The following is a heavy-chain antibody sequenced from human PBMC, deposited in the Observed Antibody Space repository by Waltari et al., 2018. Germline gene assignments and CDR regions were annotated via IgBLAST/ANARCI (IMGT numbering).Heavy chain of an antibody. J-gene: IGHJ3*02. CDR1: LFPFSRYG. V-gene: IGHV3-30*18. CDR2: VAYDGTTK. D-gene: IGHD3-10*01. CDR3: AKEGNTVSQVDGLYAFDI. Sequence: QVQLVESGGGVVQPGTSLSLSWAASLFPFSRYGMPGVRQAPGKGLEWVAVVAYDGTTKYYADSVKGRFTISRDNSKNTLYLQMTSLRAEDTAVYYCAKEGNTVSQVDGLYAFDIWGQGTMVTVSS.